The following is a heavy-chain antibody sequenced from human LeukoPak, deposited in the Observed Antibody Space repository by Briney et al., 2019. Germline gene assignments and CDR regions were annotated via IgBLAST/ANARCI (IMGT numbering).Heavy chain of an antibody. Sequence: GGSLRLSCAASGFTFSGSAMHWVRQASGKGLEWVGRIRSKANSYATAYAASVKGRFTISRDDSKNTVYLQMNSLKTEDTAVYYCTTHDYGGNSKYWGQGTLVTVSS. V-gene: IGHV3-73*01. D-gene: IGHD4-23*01. J-gene: IGHJ4*02. CDR1: GFTFSGSA. CDR2: IRSKANSYAT. CDR3: TTHDYGGNSKY.